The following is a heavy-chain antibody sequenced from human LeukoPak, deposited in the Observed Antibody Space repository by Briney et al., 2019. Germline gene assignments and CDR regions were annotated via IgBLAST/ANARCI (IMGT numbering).Heavy chain of an antibody. Sequence: PSETLSLTCSVSGGSVSSHYWNWIRQPPGKGLEWIGYIYYSGTTNYNPSLKSRVTISVDTSKNQFSLKLSSVTAADTAVYYCAREAVAVVTPWQEAFDIWGQGTMVTVSS. D-gene: IGHD4-23*01. CDR1: GGSVSSHY. V-gene: IGHV4-59*02. CDR3: AREAVAVVTPWQEAFDI. CDR2: IYYSGTT. J-gene: IGHJ3*02.